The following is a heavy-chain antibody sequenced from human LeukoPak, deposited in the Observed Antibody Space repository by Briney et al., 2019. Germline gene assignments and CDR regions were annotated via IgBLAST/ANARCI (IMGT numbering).Heavy chain of an antibody. V-gene: IGHV1-58*02. J-gene: IGHJ4*02. CDR1: GFTFSTSV. CDR3: ASDSLGVDTAMVRARSGFDY. D-gene: IGHD5-18*01. CDR2: IVVGSGST. Sequence: SVKVSCKASGFTFSTSVMHWVRQTRGQGREWIGWIVVGSGSTNYAQKFQGRVTITADKSTSTAYMELSSLRSEDTAVYYCASDSLGVDTAMVRARSGFDYWGQGTLVTVSS.